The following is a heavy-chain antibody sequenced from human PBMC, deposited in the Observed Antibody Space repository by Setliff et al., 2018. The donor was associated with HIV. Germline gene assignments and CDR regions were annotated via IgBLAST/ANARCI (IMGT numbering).Heavy chain of an antibody. CDR1: GDTFNNYG. Sequence: ASVKVSCKVSGDTFNNYGLNWVRQAPGQGLEWMGGIIPIFKSADYAQKFQGRVTITTDESTSTAYVDLSSLKSEDTAIYYCARTSGDAYNYEGAFDVWGQGTLVTVSS. J-gene: IGHJ3*01. V-gene: IGHV1-69*05. D-gene: IGHD5-12*01. CDR3: ARTSGDAYNYEGAFDV. CDR2: IIPIFKSA.